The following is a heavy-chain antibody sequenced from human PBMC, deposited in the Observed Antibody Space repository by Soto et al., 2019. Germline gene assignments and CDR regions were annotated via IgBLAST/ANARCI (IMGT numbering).Heavy chain of an antibody. CDR3: ARELLAQPGGNNGMDV. J-gene: IGHJ6*02. CDR1: GGTFSSYT. CDR2: IIPILGIA. V-gene: IGHV1-69*08. D-gene: IGHD3-16*01. Sequence: QVQLVQSGAEVKKPGSSVKVSCKASGGTFSSYTISWVRQAPGQGLEWMGRIIPILGIANYAQKFQGRGTITADKSTSTAYMELRSLRSEDTAVYYCARELLAQPGGNNGMDVWGQGTTVTVSS.